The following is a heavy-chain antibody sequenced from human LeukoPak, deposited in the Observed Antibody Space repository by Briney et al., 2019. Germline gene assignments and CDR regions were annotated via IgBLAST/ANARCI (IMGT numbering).Heavy chain of an antibody. D-gene: IGHD6-13*01. CDR2: IRYDGSNK. CDR3: AKVPLPTKYSSSSSFMDV. V-gene: IGHV3-30*02. J-gene: IGHJ6*04. CDR1: GFTFSSYG. Sequence: GGSLRLSCAASGFTFSSYGMHWVRQAPGKGLEWVAFIRYDGSNKYYADSVKGRFTISRDNSKNTLYLQMNSLRAEDTAVYYCAKVPLPTKYSSSSSFMDVWGKGTTVTVSS.